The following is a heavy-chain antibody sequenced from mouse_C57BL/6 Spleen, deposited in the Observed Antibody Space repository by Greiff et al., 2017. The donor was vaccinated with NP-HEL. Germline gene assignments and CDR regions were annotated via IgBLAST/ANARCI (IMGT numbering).Heavy chain of an antibody. Sequence: VQLQQSGPELVKPGASVKLSCKASGYTFTSYDINWVKQRPGQGLEWIGWIYPRDGSTKYNEKFKGKATLTVDTSSRTAYMELHSLTSEDSAVYFCSRREVYDGYSAWFAYWGQGTLVTVSA. D-gene: IGHD2-3*01. V-gene: IGHV1-85*01. CDR3: SRREVYDGYSAWFAY. CDR1: GYTFTSYD. J-gene: IGHJ3*01. CDR2: IYPRDGST.